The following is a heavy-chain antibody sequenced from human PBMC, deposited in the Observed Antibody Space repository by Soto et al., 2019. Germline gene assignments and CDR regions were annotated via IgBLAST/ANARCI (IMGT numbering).Heavy chain of an antibody. CDR3: ARDLRQDNWNHPRYGMDV. CDR2: ISAYNGNT. D-gene: IGHD1-20*01. J-gene: IGHJ6*02. V-gene: IGHV1-18*01. Sequence: GSAKVSSKDDGYTCTGDGIRWVRQAPGQGLEWMGWISAYNGNTNYAPKLQRRVTMTTDTSTSTAYMELRSLRSDDTAVYYCARDLRQDNWNHPRYGMDVWGQGTTVTVSS. CDR1: GYTCTGDG.